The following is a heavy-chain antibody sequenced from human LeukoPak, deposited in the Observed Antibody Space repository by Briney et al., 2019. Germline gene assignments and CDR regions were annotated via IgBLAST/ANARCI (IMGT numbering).Heavy chain of an antibody. D-gene: IGHD5-12*01. CDR1: GGSFSDYY. Sequence: PSETLSLTCAVYGGSFSDYYWSWIRQPPGKGLEWIGEINHSGSTIYNPSLKSRVTMSVDTSRNQFSLNVRTVTAADTAVYYCARGPKYTGYATYWGQGIPVTVSS. V-gene: IGHV4-34*01. CDR2: INHSGST. CDR3: ARGPKYTGYATY. J-gene: IGHJ4*02.